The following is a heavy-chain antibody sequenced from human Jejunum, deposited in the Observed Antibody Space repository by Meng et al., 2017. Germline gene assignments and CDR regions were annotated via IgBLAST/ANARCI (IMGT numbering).Heavy chain of an antibody. Sequence: EVALVDAGGDLVQPGGALRLSCAGSGFTFSNYWMTWVRQAPGKGLEWVALIKQDVSDTYHVDSVKGRFTISRDNAKNSLYLQMNSLRAEDTAVYYCARSREAHCSAGTCYTGDYWGQGTLVTVSS. D-gene: IGHD2-15*01. CDR2: IKQDVSDT. CDR3: ARSREAHCSAGTCYTGDY. V-gene: IGHV3-7*01. J-gene: IGHJ4*02. CDR1: GFTFSNYW.